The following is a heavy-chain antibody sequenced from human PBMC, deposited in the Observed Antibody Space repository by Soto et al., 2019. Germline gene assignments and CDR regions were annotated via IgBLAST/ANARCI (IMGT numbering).Heavy chain of an antibody. CDR3: ASDLEDLGAGFDY. J-gene: IGHJ4*02. CDR2: FDPEDGET. CDR1: GYTLTELS. Sequence: ASVKVSCKVSGYTLTELSMHWVRQAPGKGLEWMGCFDPEDGETNYAQKLQGRVTMTEDTSTNTAYMELSSLRSDDTAVYYCASDLEDLGAGFDYWGQGTLVTVSS. V-gene: IGHV1-24*01. D-gene: IGHD6-25*01.